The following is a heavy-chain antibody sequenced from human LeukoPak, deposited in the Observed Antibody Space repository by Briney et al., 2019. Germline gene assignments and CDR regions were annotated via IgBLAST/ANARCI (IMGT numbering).Heavy chain of an antibody. Sequence: GGSLRLSCAASGFTFSSHSMNWVRQAPGEGLEWVSYISSSSSTIYYADSVKGRFTISRDNAKNSLYLQMDSLRAEDTAVYYCARGAYYYEDWGQGTLVTVSS. V-gene: IGHV3-48*01. CDR2: ISSSSSTI. CDR3: ARGAYYYED. CDR1: GFTFSSHS. D-gene: IGHD3-22*01. J-gene: IGHJ4*02.